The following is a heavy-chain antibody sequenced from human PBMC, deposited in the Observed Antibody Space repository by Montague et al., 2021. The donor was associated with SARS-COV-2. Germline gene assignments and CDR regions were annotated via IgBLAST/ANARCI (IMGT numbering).Heavy chain of an antibody. CDR3: ASLTLGYCSSISCYSDWFDP. V-gene: IGHV4-34*01. J-gene: IGHJ5*02. D-gene: IGHD2-2*02. Sequence: SETLSLTCAVYGGSFSGYYWSWIRQPPGKGLEWIGEINHSGSTNYNPSLKSRVTISVDTSKNQFSLKPSSVTAADTAVYYCASLTLGYCSSISCYSDWFDPWGQGTLVTVSS. CDR2: INHSGST. CDR1: GGSFSGYY.